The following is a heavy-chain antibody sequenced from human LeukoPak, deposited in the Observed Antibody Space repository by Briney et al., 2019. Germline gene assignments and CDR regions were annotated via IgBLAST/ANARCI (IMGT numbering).Heavy chain of an antibody. CDR3: ARENVWGFQYYFDY. CDR2: IYYSGST. Sequence: SETLSLTCTVSGGSISSYYWSWIRQPPGKGLEWIGYIYYSGSTNYNPSLKSRVTMSVDTSKNQFSLKLSSVTAADTAVYYCARENVWGFQYYFDYWGQGTLVTVSS. J-gene: IGHJ4*02. D-gene: IGHD3-16*01. V-gene: IGHV4-59*01. CDR1: GGSISSYY.